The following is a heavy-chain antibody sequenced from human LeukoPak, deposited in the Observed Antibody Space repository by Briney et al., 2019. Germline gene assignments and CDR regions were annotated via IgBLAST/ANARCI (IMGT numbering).Heavy chain of an antibody. CDR1: GFTFSSYW. CDR2: INSDGSST. CDR3: ARVQGDYDILTGYYYYYGMDV. V-gene: IGHV3-74*01. J-gene: IGHJ6*04. Sequence: PGGSLRLSCAASGFTFSSYWVHWVRHAPGKGLVWVSRINSDGSSTSYADSVKGRFTISRDNAKNTLYLQMNSLRAEDTAVYYCARVQGDYDILTGYYYYYGMDVWGKGTTVTVSS. D-gene: IGHD3-9*01.